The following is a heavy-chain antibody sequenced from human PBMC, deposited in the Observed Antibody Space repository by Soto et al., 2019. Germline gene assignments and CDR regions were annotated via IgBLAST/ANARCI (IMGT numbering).Heavy chain of an antibody. CDR3: ARGAQGFFPVSGIYFYFDH. V-gene: IGHV1-2*02. CDR2: VHPDSGGT. D-gene: IGHD3-22*01. J-gene: IGHJ4*02. CDR1: GYIFTDHL. Sequence: ASVKVSCKTSGYIFTDHLIHWVRQSPGQGLQWVGWVHPDSGGTNVAQAFQDRVTMTADTSITTAYMDLARLRPDATAIFYCARGAQGFFPVSGIYFYFDHWGQGTPVTVSS.